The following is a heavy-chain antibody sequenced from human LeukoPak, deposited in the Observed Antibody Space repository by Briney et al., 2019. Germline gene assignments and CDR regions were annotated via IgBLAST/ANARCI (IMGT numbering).Heavy chain of an antibody. CDR1: GFTVSSNY. Sequence: GGSLRLSCAASGFTVSSNYMSWVRQAPGKGLEWVSVIYSGGSTYADSVKGRFTISRDNSKNTLYLQMNSLRAEDTAVYYCARGPQDIVVVPAAYFDYWGQGTLVTVSS. D-gene: IGHD2-2*01. CDR3: ARGPQDIVVVPAAYFDY. V-gene: IGHV3-53*01. CDR2: IYSGGST. J-gene: IGHJ4*02.